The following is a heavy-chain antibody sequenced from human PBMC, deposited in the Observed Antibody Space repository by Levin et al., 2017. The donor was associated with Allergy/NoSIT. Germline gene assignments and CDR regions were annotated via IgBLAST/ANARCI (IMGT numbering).Heavy chain of an antibody. D-gene: IGHD2-8*01. CDR2: ISYNGST. J-gene: IGHJ6*02. Sequence: SETLSLTCTVSGDSISTYYWSWIRQPPGKGLEWIGDISYNGSTNYNPSLKGRVTFSVDTSKDQFSLRLASVTAADTAVYYCARAPLGVFSYYGIDLWGQGTTVAVTS. CDR3: ARAPLGVFSYYGIDL. V-gene: IGHV4-59*01. CDR1: GDSISTYY.